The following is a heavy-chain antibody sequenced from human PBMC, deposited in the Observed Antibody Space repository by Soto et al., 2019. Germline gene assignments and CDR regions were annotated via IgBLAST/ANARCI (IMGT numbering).Heavy chain of an antibody. CDR1: GGSISSYY. CDR3: ARGELLVPYYFDY. J-gene: IGHJ4*02. D-gene: IGHD1-26*01. V-gene: IGHV4-59*01. Sequence: LSLTCTVSGGSISSYYWSWIRQPPGKGLEWIGYIYYSGSTNYNPSLKSRVTISVDTSKNQFSLKLSSVTAADTAVYYCARGELLVPYYFDYWGQGTLVTVSS. CDR2: IYYSGST.